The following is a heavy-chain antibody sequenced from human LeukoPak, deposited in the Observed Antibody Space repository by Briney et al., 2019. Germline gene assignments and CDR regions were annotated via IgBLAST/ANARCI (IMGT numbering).Heavy chain of an antibody. CDR1: GFTVSSNY. J-gene: IGHJ4*02. V-gene: IGHV3-66*01. D-gene: IGHD6-13*01. CDR2: IYSGGST. CDR3: ARDSRWGSWYRHAIDY. Sequence: PGGSLRLSCAASGFTVSSNYMSWVRQAPGKGLEWVSVIYSGGSTYYADSVKGRFTISRDNSKNTLYLQMNSLRAEDTAVYYCARDSRWGSWYRHAIDYWGQGTLVTVSS.